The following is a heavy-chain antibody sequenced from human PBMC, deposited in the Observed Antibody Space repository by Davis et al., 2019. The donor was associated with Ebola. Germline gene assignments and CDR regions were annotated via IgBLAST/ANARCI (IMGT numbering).Heavy chain of an antibody. J-gene: IGHJ5*02. CDR2: INHSGST. Sequence: PSETLSLTCTVSGGSISSGDYYWSWIRQPPGKGLEWIGEINHSGSTNYNPSLKSRVTISVDTSKNQFSLKLSSVTAADTAVYYCARGVRKWLLPTNWFDPWGQGTLVTVSS. CDR3: ARGVRKWLLPTNWFDP. CDR1: GGSISSGDYY. D-gene: IGHD3-22*01. V-gene: IGHV4-39*07.